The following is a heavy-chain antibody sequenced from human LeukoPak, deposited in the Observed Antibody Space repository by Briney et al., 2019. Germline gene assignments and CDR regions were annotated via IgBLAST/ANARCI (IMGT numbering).Heavy chain of an antibody. CDR1: GGSISSGGYY. D-gene: IGHD6-13*01. J-gene: IGHJ4*02. CDR3: ARGGAAAGSFDY. V-gene: IGHV4-30-2*01. Sequence: SETLSLTCTVSGGSISSGGYYWSWIRQPPGKGLEWIGYIYHSGSTYYNPSLKSRVTISVDRSKNQFSLKLSSVTAAGTAVYYCARGGAAAGSFDYWGQGTLVTVSS. CDR2: IYHSGST.